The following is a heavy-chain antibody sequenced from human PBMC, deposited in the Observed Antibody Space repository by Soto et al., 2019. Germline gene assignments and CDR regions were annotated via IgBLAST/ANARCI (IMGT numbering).Heavy chain of an antibody. Sequence: PSETLSLTCAVYGGSFSGYYWTWIRQPPGTGPEWIGEINHSGSTNYNPSLKSRVTISVDTSKNQFSLKLTSVTAADTAVYYCARARNRPRIVVVVAAPNWFDPWGQGTLVTVSS. D-gene: IGHD2-15*01. V-gene: IGHV4-34*01. J-gene: IGHJ5*02. CDR2: INHSGST. CDR3: ARARNRPRIVVVVAAPNWFDP. CDR1: GGSFSGYY.